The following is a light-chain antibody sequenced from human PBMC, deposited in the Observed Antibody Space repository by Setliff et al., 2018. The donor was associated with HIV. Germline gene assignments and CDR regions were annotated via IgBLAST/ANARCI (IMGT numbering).Light chain of an antibody. J-gene: IGLJ1*01. V-gene: IGLV2-14*03. CDR1: NSDVGAYNQ. CDR3: SSYTSSKSHV. CDR2: DVD. Sequence: QSVLTQPASVSGSPGRSITISCTGTNSDVGAYNQVSWYQQHPGKAPKLMIYDVDQRPSGVSDRFSGSTSGNTASLTISGLQAEDDADYYCSSYTSSKSHVFGTGTKVTVL.